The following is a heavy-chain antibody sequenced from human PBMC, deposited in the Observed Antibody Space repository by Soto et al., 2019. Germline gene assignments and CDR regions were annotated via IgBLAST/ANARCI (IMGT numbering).Heavy chain of an antibody. CDR2: ISGSGGST. Sequence: GGSLRLSCAASGFTFSSYAMSWVRQAPGKGLEWVSAISGSGGSTYYADSVKGRFTISRDNSKNTLYLQMNSLRAEDTAVYYCAKKYYDILTGPTQPTPFFDYWGQGTLVTVSS. J-gene: IGHJ4*02. CDR3: AKKYYDILTGPTQPTPFFDY. V-gene: IGHV3-23*01. CDR1: GFTFSSYA. D-gene: IGHD3-9*01.